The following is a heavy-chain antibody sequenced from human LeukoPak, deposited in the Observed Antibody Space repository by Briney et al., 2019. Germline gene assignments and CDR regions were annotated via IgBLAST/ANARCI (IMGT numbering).Heavy chain of an antibody. CDR2: IGIDSGNT. D-gene: IGHD2-15*01. J-gene: IGHJ4*02. CDR1: GFTFSDYS. Sequence: PGGSLRLSCAASGFTFSDYSMNWVRQAPGKGLEWISYIGIDSGNTNYADSVKGRFTISGDKAKNSLYLQMHSLGAEDTAVYYCAKSRIVDRRGYFDYWGQGTLVTVSS. V-gene: IGHV3-48*01. CDR3: AKSRIVDRRGYFDY.